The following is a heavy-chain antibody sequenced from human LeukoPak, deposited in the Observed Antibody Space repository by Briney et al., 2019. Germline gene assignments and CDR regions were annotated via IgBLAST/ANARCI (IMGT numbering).Heavy chain of an antibody. CDR1: DAALSGYH. CDR3: ARGSITVVPAFDI. Sequence: PSETLSLTCGVSDAALSGYHWSWIRQPPGKGLEWIACIYYSGATNYNPSLKSRGTISVDTSKNQFSLKLTSVTAADTAVYYCARGSITVVPAFDIWGQGTMVTVSS. CDR2: IYYSGAT. J-gene: IGHJ3*02. V-gene: IGHV4-59*12. D-gene: IGHD4-23*01.